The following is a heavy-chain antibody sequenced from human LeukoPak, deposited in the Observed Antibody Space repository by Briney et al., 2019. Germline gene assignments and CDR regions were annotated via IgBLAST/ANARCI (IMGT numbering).Heavy chain of an antibody. J-gene: IGHJ4*02. D-gene: IGHD1-26*01. V-gene: IGHV3-21*06. CDR1: GFSFRTST. Sequence: GGSLRLSCAASGFSFRTSTMNWVRQAPGKGLELVSSITSRGAYMFHVDSVQGRFTISRDNANNPLFLQLSSLRAEDTAVYYCARGGGSLNFWGQGILVTVSP. CDR3: ARGGGSLNF. CDR2: ITSRGAYM.